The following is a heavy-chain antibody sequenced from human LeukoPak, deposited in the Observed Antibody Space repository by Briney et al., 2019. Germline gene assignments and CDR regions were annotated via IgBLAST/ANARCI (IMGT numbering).Heavy chain of an antibody. CDR2: ISGSGGST. CDR3: AKVYSSSSWSRDY. D-gene: IGHD6-13*01. V-gene: IGHV3-23*01. CDR1: GFTFSSYG. J-gene: IGHJ4*02. Sequence: GGTLRLSCAASGFTFSSYGMSWVRQAPGKGLEWVSAISGSGGSTYYADSVKGRFTISRDNSKNTLYLQMNSLRAEDTAVYYCAKVYSSSSWSRDYWGQGTLVTVSS.